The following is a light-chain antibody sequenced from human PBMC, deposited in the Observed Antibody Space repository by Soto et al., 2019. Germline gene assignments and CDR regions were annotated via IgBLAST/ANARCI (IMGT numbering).Light chain of an antibody. CDR3: QNYNGYSWT. Sequence: DIQMTQSPSTLSASVGERVTITCRASQSVSTWLAWYQQKPGNAPTLLIYDASSLESGVPSRFSGSGSGTEFTLTISSLQPDDFATYYCQNYNGYSWTFGLGTKVDIK. V-gene: IGKV1-5*01. CDR1: QSVSTW. J-gene: IGKJ1*01. CDR2: DAS.